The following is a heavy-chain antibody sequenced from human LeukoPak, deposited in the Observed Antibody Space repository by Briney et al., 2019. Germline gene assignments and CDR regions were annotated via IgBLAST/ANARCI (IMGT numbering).Heavy chain of an antibody. CDR3: ARLGKVGYCSSTSCSSDY. V-gene: IGHV5-10-1*01. CDR1: GYSFTSYW. CDR2: IDPSDSYT. J-gene: IGHJ4*02. Sequence: GESLKISCKGSGYSFTSYWISWVHQMPGKGLEWMGRIDPSDSYTNYSPSFQGHVTISADKSISTAYLQWSSLKASDTAMYYCARLGKVGYCSSTSCSSDYWGQGTLVTVSS. D-gene: IGHD2-2*01.